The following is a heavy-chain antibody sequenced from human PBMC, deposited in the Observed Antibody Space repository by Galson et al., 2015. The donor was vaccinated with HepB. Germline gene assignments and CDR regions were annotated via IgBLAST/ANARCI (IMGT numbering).Heavy chain of an antibody. CDR1: EFTFSSYW. CDR3: ERRISLVRGIITRPDYYYGMNV. V-gene: IGHV3-7*03. CDR2: INPDGSEE. D-gene: IGHD3-10*01. J-gene: IGHJ6*02. Sequence: SLRLSCAGSEFTFSSYWMNWVRQAPGKGLEWVAHINPDGSEEYYAASLKGRFTISRDNAKNSLYLQKDSLRAEDTAVYYCERRISLVRGIITRPDYYYGMNVWGQGTTVTVAS.